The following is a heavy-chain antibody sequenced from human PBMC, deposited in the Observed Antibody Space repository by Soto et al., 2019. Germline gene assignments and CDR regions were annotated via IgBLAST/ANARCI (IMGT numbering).Heavy chain of an antibody. Sequence: SETLSLTCAVSGGFINTNNWWSWVRQPPGKGLEWIGEISHGGSSSYNPSLKSQVTISMDKSKSQFSLNLSSVTAADTAVYYCARPYYYYGMDVWGQGTTVTVSS. J-gene: IGHJ6*02. V-gene: IGHV4-4*02. CDR2: ISHGGSS. CDR3: ARPYYYYGMDV. CDR1: GGFINTNNW.